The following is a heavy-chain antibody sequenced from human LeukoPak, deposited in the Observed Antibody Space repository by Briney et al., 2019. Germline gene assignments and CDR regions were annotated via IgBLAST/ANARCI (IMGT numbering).Heavy chain of an antibody. CDR1: GYILTSYA. J-gene: IGHJ4*02. Sequence: ASVKVSCKASGYILTSYAMNWVRQAPGQGLEWKGWINTNTGNPTYAQGFTGRFVFSFDTSVSTAYLQISSLKAEDTGVYYCARDLPGGYCSSTSCYASDYWGQGTLVTVSS. CDR3: ARDLPGGYCSSTSCYASDY. V-gene: IGHV7-4-1*02. D-gene: IGHD2-2*01. CDR2: INTNTGNP.